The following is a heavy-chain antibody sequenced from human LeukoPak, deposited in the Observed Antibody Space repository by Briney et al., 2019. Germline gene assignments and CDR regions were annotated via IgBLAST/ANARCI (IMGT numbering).Heavy chain of an antibody. CDR3: AKDKGDSSGWLNFDY. D-gene: IGHD6-19*01. V-gene: IGHV3-23*01. J-gene: IGHJ4*02. Sequence: GGSLRLSCAASGFTFSSYAMSWVRQAPGKGLEWVSAISGSGGSTYYADSVKGRFTISRDNSKNTLYLQMNSLRAEDTAVYYCAKDKGDSSGWLNFDYWGQGTLVTVPS. CDR2: ISGSGGST. CDR1: GFTFSSYA.